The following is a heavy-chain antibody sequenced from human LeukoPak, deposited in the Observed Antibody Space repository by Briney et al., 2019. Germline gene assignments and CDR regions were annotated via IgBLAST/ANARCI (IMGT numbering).Heavy chain of an antibody. D-gene: IGHD3-22*01. CDR2: ISYDGSNK. Sequence: GGSLRLSCAASGFTFSSYAMRWVRQAPGKGLEWVAVISYDGSNKYYADSVKGRFTISRDNSKNTLYLQMNSLRAEDTAVYYCARDSFTYYYDSSGYFDYWGQGTLVTVSS. V-gene: IGHV3-30-3*01. J-gene: IGHJ4*02. CDR1: GFTFSSYA. CDR3: ARDSFTYYYDSSGYFDY.